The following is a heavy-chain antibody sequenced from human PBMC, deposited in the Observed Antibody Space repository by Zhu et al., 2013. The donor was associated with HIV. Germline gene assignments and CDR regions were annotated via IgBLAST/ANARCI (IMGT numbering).Heavy chain of an antibody. V-gene: IGHV1-18*01. Sequence: QVQLVQSGAEVKKPGDSVKVSCTTSGYIFSTHGITWVRQAPGQGLEWMGWSSAYNGNTNYAQKLQGRVTMTTDTSTSTAYMELRSLRSDDTAVYYCARDPIVMGYYYYMDVVGQRDHGHRLL. J-gene: IGHJ6*03. CDR2: SSAYNGNT. CDR3: ARDPIVMGYYYYMDV. CDR1: GYIFSTHG. D-gene: IGHD2-15*01.